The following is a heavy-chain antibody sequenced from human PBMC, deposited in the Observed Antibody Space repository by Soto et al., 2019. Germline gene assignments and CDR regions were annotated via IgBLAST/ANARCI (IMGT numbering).Heavy chain of an antibody. J-gene: IGHJ4*02. CDR2: INHSGST. CDR3: ARVAREGEIDY. CDR1: GGSFIGYY. D-gene: IGHD3-16*01. V-gene: IGHV4-34*01. Sequence: SETLSLTCAVYGGSFIGYYWSWIRQPPGKGLEWIGEINHSGSTNYNPSLKSRVTISVDTSKNQFSLKLSSVTAADTAVYYCARVAREGEIDYWGQGTLVSVSS.